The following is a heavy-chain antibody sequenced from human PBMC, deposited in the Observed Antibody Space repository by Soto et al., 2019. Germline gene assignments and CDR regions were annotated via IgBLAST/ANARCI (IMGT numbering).Heavy chain of an antibody. Sequence: PGGSLRLSCAASGFTFSDYYMSWIRQAPGKGLEWVSYISSSGSTIYYADSVKGRFTISRDNAKNSLYLQMNSLRAEDTAVYYCARYTDLVYDILTGYYRDYYYYYMDVWGKGTTVTV. CDR1: GFTFSDYY. CDR3: ARYTDLVYDILTGYYRDYYYYYMDV. D-gene: IGHD3-9*01. V-gene: IGHV3-11*01. CDR2: ISSSGSTI. J-gene: IGHJ6*03.